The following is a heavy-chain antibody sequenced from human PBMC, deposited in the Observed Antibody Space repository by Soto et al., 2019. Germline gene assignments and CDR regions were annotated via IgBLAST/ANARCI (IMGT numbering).Heavy chain of an antibody. J-gene: IGHJ4*02. V-gene: IGHV1-69*08. CDR3: ARDLAAGDF. CDR1: GGTFSSHT. Sequence: ASVKVSCKASGGTFSSHTISWVRQAPGQGLEWMGRIIPILGSTNYAQKFRGRVTLARDTSTSTVYMDLSSLRSEDTAMYYCARDLAAGDFWGQGTLVTVSS. CDR2: IIPILGST. D-gene: IGHD6-13*01.